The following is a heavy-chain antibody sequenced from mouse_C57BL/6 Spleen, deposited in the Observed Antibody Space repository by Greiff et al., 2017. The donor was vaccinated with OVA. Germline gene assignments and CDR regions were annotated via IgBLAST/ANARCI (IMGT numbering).Heavy chain of an antibody. J-gene: IGHJ4*01. CDR1: GFTFSDYG. CDR2: ISSGSSTI. CDR3: ASSFYAMDY. Sequence: EVQGVESGGGLVKPGGSLKLSCAASGFTFSDYGMHWVRQAPEKGLEWVAYISSGSSTIYYADTVTGRFTISRDNAKNTLFLQMTSLRSEDTAMYYCASSFYAMDYWGQGTSVTVSS. V-gene: IGHV5-17*01.